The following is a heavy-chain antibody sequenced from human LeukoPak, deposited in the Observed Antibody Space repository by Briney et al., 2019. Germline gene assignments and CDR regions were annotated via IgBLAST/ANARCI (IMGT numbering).Heavy chain of an antibody. J-gene: IGHJ4*02. CDR2: MNPNSGNT. Sequence: ASVKVSCKTSGYTFTSYDINWVRQATGQGLEWMGWMNPNSGNTGYAQKFQGRVTMTRNTSISTAYMELSSLRSEDTAVYYCARGRAYYDILTGYYPDYWGQGTLVTVSS. CDR3: ARGRAYYDILTGYYPDY. D-gene: IGHD3-9*01. CDR1: GYTFTSYD. V-gene: IGHV1-8*01.